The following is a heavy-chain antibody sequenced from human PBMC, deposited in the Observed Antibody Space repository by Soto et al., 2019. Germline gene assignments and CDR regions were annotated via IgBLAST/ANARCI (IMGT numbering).Heavy chain of an antibody. CDR1: GGPVCGYY. Sequence: CGGPVCGYYWGRIRQPPGKGQEWIGEINHSGSTNYNPSRKNRVTISVDTSKNQVSLKLASVTAAVKAVYYCARLKYISFFKAPDPWG. V-gene: IGHV4-34*01. CDR3: ARLKYISFFKAPDP. CDR2: INHSGST. D-gene: IGHD3-3*02. J-gene: IGHJ5*02.